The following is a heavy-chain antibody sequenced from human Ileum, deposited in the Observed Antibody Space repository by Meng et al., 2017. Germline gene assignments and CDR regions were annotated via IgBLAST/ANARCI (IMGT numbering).Heavy chain of an antibody. D-gene: IGHD3-16*01. CDR1: GFTFSTQE. J-gene: IGHJ5*02. CDR3: VRGWGAT. V-gene: IGHV3-48*03. CDR2: ISGSGATI. Sequence: GESLKISCAASGFTFSTQEMSWVRQAPGKGLEWVAYISGSGATISYIDSAKGRFTISRDNAKDSLSLQMNSVRVEDTAIYYCVRGWGATWGQGTLVTVSS.